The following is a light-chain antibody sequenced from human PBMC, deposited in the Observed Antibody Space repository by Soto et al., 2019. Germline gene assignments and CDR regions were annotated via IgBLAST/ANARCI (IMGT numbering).Light chain of an antibody. CDR2: AAS. CDR1: QGISSH. J-gene: IGKJ5*01. V-gene: IGKV1-9*01. Sequence: IQLTQSPSSLSASVGDRVTITCRASQGISSHLAWYQQKPGKAPKLLIYAASTLQSGVPSRFSGSGSGTDFTLTISSLEPEDFAVYYCQQRSNWPITFGQGTRLEIK. CDR3: QQRSNWPIT.